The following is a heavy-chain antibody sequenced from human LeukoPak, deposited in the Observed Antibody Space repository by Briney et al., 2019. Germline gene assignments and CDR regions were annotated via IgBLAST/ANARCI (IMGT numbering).Heavy chain of an antibody. V-gene: IGHV3-23*01. CDR1: GFTFNNFA. J-gene: IGHJ3*02. CDR3: AKAGGVAHDAFDI. D-gene: IGHD1-26*01. Sequence: GGSLRLSCAASGFTFNNFAMSWVRQAPGKGLEWVSGLSSGSTSTYYADSVKGRFTISRDNSKNTLYLQMNSLRAEDTAVYYCAKAGGVAHDAFDIWGQGTMVTVSS. CDR2: LSSGSTST.